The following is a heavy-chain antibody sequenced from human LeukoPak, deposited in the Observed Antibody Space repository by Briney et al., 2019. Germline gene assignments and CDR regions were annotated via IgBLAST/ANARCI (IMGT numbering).Heavy chain of an antibody. D-gene: IGHD3-3*01. CDR2: ISGSGGST. J-gene: IGHJ4*02. Sequence: GGSLRLSCAASGFTFSSYAMSWVRQGPGKGLEWVSAISGSGGSTYYADSVKGRFTISRDNSKNTRYLQMSSLRAEDTAVYYCARQAGRSGYEGFDYWGQGTLVTVSS. CDR3: ARQAGRSGYEGFDY. V-gene: IGHV3-23*01. CDR1: GFTFSSYA.